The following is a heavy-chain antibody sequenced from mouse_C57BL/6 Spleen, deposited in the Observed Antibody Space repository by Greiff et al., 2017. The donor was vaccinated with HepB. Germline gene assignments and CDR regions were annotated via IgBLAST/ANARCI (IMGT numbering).Heavy chain of an antibody. CDR3: APHYYGSSWYFDV. Sequence: VQLQQSGPELVKPGASVKISCKASGYTFTDYYMNWVKQSHGKSLEWIGDINPNNGGTSYNQKFKGKATLTVDKSSSTAYMELRSLTSEDSAVYYCAPHYYGSSWYFDVWGTGTTVTVSS. D-gene: IGHD1-1*01. J-gene: IGHJ1*03. CDR2: INPNNGGT. V-gene: IGHV1-26*01. CDR1: GYTFTDYY.